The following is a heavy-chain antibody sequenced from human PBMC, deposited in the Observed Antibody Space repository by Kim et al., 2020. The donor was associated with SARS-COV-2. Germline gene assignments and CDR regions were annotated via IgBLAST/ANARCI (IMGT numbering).Heavy chain of an antibody. D-gene: IGHD3-3*01. V-gene: IGHV3-23*01. CDR2: ISGGGVNK. CDR1: GFTFSSYA. J-gene: IGHJ6*01. Sequence: GGSLRLSCAASGFTFSSYAMSWVRQAPGKGLEWVSVISGGGVNKFYADSVRGRFTISRDNPKNTLYLQMNSLRDEDTALYYCAKVVVMDDYNYYYYYYG. CDR3: AKVVVMDDYNYYYYYYG.